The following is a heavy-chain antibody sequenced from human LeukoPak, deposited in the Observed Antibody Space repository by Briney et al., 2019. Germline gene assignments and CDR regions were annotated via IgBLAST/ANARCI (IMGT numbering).Heavy chain of an antibody. Sequence: SETLSLTCAVYGGSFSGYYWSWIRQPPGKGLEWIGEINHSGTTDYSPSLKSRVTISVDTSKSQFSLKLISVTAADTAMYYCARRAAAHDAFDIWGQGTMLTVSS. V-gene: IGHV4-34*01. J-gene: IGHJ3*02. D-gene: IGHD6-13*01. CDR1: GGSFSGYY. CDR3: ARRAAAHDAFDI. CDR2: INHSGTT.